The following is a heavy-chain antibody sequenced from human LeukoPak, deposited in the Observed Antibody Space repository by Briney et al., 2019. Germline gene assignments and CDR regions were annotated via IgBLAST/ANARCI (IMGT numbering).Heavy chain of an antibody. CDR3: ARVTIWYYDILTGYSTEYYFDY. J-gene: IGHJ4*02. D-gene: IGHD3-9*01. CDR1: GYTFTSYG. Sequence: ASVKVSCKASGYTFTSYGISWVRQAPGQGLEWMGWISAYNGNTNYAQKLQGRVTMTTDTSTSTAYMELRSLRSDDTAEYYCARVTIWYYDILTGYSTEYYFDYWGQGTLVTVSS. CDR2: ISAYNGNT. V-gene: IGHV1-18*01.